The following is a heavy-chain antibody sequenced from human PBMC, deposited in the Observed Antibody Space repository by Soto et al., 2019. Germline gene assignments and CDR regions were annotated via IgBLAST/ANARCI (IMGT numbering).Heavy chain of an antibody. CDR2: ISKSDYT. D-gene: IGHD2-2*01. V-gene: IGHV3-21*01. CDR3: AREDSIIIPAVSDF. Sequence: GGSLRLSCTVSGFAFNNYGISWVRQAPGKGLEWVSSISKSDYTYYSDSVKGRFTISRDNAKNSVSLQMNTLRVEDTAVYYCAREDSIIIPAVSDFWGQGTLVTVSS. CDR1: GFAFNNYG. J-gene: IGHJ4*02.